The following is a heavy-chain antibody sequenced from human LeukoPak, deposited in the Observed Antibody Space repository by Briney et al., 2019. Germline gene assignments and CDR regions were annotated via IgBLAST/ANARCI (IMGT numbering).Heavy chain of an antibody. CDR1: GYTFTGYY. CDR2: INPNNGGT. J-gene: IGHJ6*02. Sequence: GASVKVSCKASGYTFTGYYMHWVRQAPGQGLEWMGWINPNNGGTNYAQKFQGRVTMTRDTSISTAYMELSRLRSDDTGVYYCARDRPDYYDSSGYPLIYYYGMDVWGQGTTVTVSS. CDR3: ARDRPDYYDSSGYPLIYYYGMDV. V-gene: IGHV1-2*02. D-gene: IGHD3-22*01.